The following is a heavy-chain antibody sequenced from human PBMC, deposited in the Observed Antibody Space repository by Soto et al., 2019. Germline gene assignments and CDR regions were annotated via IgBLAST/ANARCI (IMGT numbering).Heavy chain of an antibody. V-gene: IGHV1-69*06. J-gene: IGHJ4*02. CDR2: IIPMYETT. CDR3: ARSFYTGSGGPFDY. Sequence: QVQLVQSGAEVKRPGSSVRVSCKASGGDFNSYSLNWVRQAPGQGLEWIGEIIPMYETTEYSQRFQGAVTITAEKSTSTAYMELNSLRFEDTAVYYCARSFYTGSGGPFDYWGQGTLVTVSS. CDR1: GGDFNSYS. D-gene: IGHD1-26*01.